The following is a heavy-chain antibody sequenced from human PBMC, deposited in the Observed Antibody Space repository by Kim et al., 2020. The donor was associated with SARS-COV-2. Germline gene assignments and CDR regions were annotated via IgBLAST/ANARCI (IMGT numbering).Heavy chain of an antibody. V-gene: IGHV3-11*01. CDR3: ASGFAFDSSGYRPPSFDY. Sequence: GGSLRLSCAASGSTFSDYYMSWIRQAPGKGLEWVSYISSSGSTIYYADSVKGRFTISRDNAKNSLYLQMNSLRAEDTAVYYCASGFAFDSSGYRPPSFDYWGQGTLVTVSS. CDR1: GSTFSDYY. J-gene: IGHJ4*02. D-gene: IGHD3-22*01. CDR2: ISSSGSTI.